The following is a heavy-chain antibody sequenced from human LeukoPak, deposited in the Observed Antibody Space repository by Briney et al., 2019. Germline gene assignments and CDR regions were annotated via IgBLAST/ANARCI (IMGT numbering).Heavy chain of an antibody. Sequence: PGESLRLSCVVSGFSLSNYAMNWVRQAPGKGPEWVSYISSANSHIYYADSVKGRFIISRDNAKNSLYLKMNSLRAEDTAVYYCARDLMRFLEWVNWGQGTLVTVSS. J-gene: IGHJ4*02. D-gene: IGHD3-3*01. V-gene: IGHV3-21*01. CDR2: ISSANSHI. CDR1: GFSLSNYA. CDR3: ARDLMRFLEWVN.